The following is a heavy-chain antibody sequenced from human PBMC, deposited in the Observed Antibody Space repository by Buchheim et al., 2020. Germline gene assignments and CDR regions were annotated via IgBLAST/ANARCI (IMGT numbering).Heavy chain of an antibody. D-gene: IGHD4-11*01. CDR1: GASISSMNYY. Sequence: QLQLHESGPGLVKPSETLSLTCTVSGASISSMNYYWGWIRQPPGKGLEWIGSISYSGSTYYSSSLRSRVTISVDTSNNQVSLKLTSVTAADTAVYYCGIGLQSDCCYFDHWGQGT. V-gene: IGHV4-39*01. J-gene: IGHJ4*02. CDR2: ISYSGST. CDR3: GIGLQSDCCYFDH.